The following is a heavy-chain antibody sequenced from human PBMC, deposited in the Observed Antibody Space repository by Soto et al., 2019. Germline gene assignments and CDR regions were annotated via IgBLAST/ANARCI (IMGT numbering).Heavy chain of an antibody. CDR1: GFTFSSYA. V-gene: IGHV3-23*01. Sequence: EVQLLESGGGLVQPGGSLRLSCSASGFTFSSYAMSWVRQAPGKGLEWVSAISGRDGSTYYADSVKGRFTIPGDISKNPLYLQMNRLTAGDTAVYYCAKVVLVAYTPEANYYFDYWGQGTLVTVSS. CDR2: ISGRDGST. CDR3: AKVVLVAYTPEANYYFDY. J-gene: IGHJ4*02. D-gene: IGHD2-15*01.